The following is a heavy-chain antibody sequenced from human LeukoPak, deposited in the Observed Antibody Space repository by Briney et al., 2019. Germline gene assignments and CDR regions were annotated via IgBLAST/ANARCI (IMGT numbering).Heavy chain of an antibody. CDR1: GFTFSNYW. J-gene: IGHJ4*02. CDR3: ARAGTLRAHWDPFDY. V-gene: IGHV3-7*01. D-gene: IGHD7-27*01. CDR2: IKTDGSEI. Sequence: GGSLRLSCAASGFTFSNYWMSWVRQAPGKGLEWVATIKTDGSEIYYVDSVKGRFTISRDNARNSVYLQMNSLRGEDTAVYYCARAGTLRAHWDPFDYWGQGTLVTVSS.